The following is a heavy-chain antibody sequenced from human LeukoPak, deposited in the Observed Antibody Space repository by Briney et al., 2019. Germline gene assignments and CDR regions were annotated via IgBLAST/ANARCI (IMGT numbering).Heavy chain of an antibody. V-gene: IGHV3-23*01. CDR3: AEDRQYYDILTGYYASDFDF. J-gene: IGHJ4*02. D-gene: IGHD3-9*01. Sequence: GGFLRLSCTASGFTFSNYAMNWVRQAPGKGLEWVSGIGGSGGSTYYADSVKGRFTISRDNSKNTLYLQMNSLRAEDTAVYYCAEDRQYYDILTGYYASDFDFWGQGTLVTVSS. CDR1: GFTFSNYA. CDR2: IGGSGGST.